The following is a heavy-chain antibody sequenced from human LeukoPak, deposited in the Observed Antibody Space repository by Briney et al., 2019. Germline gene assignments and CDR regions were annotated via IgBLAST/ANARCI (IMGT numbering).Heavy chain of an antibody. J-gene: IGHJ5*02. Sequence: GGSLRLSCAGSGSTLSNAWMSWVRQAPGKGLEWVSYISSSSSTIYYADSVKGRFTISRDNAKNSLYLQMNSLRDEDTAVYYCARDLGSSWYGVWFDPWGQGTLVTVSS. V-gene: IGHV3-48*02. D-gene: IGHD6-13*01. CDR3: ARDLGSSWYGVWFDP. CDR1: GSTLSNAW. CDR2: ISSSSSTI.